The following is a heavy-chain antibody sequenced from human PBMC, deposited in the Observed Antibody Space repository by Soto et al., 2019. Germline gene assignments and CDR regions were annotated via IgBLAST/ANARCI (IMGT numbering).Heavy chain of an antibody. Sequence: SQTLSLTCAISGDSVSSKTAAWNWIRQSPSRGLEWLGRTYFRSKWYNDYAISVKSRITINPDTSKNQFSLLLNSVTPEDTAVYFCARVFFDPFFPCFAPGGKEPLVTVPS. CDR2: TYFRSKWYN. J-gene: IGHJ5*02. CDR3: ARVFFDPFFPCFAP. V-gene: IGHV6-1*01. CDR1: GDSVSSKTAA. D-gene: IGHD3-9*01.